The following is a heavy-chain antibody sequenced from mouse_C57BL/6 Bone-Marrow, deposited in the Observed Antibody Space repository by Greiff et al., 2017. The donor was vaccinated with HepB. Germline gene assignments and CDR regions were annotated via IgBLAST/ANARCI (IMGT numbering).Heavy chain of an antibody. CDR2: IDPSDSYT. CDR1: GYTFTSYW. CDR3: ARGETPWFAY. J-gene: IGHJ3*01. V-gene: IGHV1-50*01. Sequence: QVQLQQPGAELVKPGASVKLSCKASGYTFTSYWMQWVKQRPGQGLEWIGEIDPSDSYTNYNQKFKGKATFTVETSSSTAYMQLSSLTSEDSAVYYCARGETPWFAYWGQGTLVTVSA. D-gene: IGHD2-13*01.